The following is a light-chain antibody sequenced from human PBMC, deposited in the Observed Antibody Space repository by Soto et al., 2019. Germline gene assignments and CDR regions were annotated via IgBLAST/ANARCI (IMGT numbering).Light chain of an antibody. V-gene: IGKV3-20*01. CDR2: GAV. CDR1: HSLASNY. J-gene: IGKJ2*01. Sequence: ESVLTQSPGTLSLSPGERATLSCRASHSLASNYLAWYQQKPGQAPRLLIYGAVFRATGIPDRFSGSGAGTDFTLTISRLEPEDFAVYYCQKYGTSPYTFGQGTKLEIK. CDR3: QKYGTSPYT.